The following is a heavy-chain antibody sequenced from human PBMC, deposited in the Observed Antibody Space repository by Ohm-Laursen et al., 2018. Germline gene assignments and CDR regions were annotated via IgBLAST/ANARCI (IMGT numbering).Heavy chain of an antibody. D-gene: IGHD5-12*01. CDR1: GFTLCSYW. CDR2: IKQDGSEK. Sequence: SLRLSCSASGFTLCSYWVNWVRQAPWKGAGGGANIKQDGSEKYYVDSVKGRFTISRDNAKNSLYLQMNSLRVEDTAVYYCARDGSDMGDYWGQGTLVTVSS. V-gene: IGHV3-7*01. CDR3: ARDGSDMGDY. J-gene: IGHJ4*02.